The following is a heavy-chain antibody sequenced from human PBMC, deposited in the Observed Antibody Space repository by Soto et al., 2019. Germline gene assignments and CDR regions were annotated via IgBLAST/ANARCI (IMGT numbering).Heavy chain of an antibody. D-gene: IGHD3-10*01. CDR1: GGSFSGYY. CDR2: INHSGST. CDR3: AVKWFGELFPYYYGMDV. Sequence: QVQLQQWGAGLLKPSETLSLTCAVYGGSFSGYYWSWIRQPPGKGLEWIGEINHSGSTTYNPSLKSRVTISVDTSKTQFSLKLSSVTAADTAVYYCAVKWFGELFPYYYGMDVWGQGTTVTVSS. J-gene: IGHJ6*02. V-gene: IGHV4-34*01.